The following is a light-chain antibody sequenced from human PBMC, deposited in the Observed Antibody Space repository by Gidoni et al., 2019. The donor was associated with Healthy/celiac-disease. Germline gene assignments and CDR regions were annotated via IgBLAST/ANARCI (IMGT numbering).Light chain of an antibody. CDR1: QSISSY. J-gene: IGKJ1*01. CDR3: QQSYSTLHWT. Sequence: DIQMTQSPSSLSASVGDRVTITCRASQSISSYLNWYQQKPGKAPKLLIYAASSLQSGVPSRFSGSGSGTDFTRTISSLQPEDFATYYCQQSYSTLHWTFGQGTKVEIK. CDR2: AAS. V-gene: IGKV1-39*01.